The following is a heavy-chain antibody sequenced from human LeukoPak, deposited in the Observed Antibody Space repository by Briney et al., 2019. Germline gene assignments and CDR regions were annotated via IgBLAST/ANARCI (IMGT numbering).Heavy chain of an antibody. V-gene: IGHV4-4*07. Sequence: SETLSLTCTVSGGSISSYYWSWIRQPAGKGLEWIGRIYTSGSTNYNPSLKSRVTMSVDTSKNQFSLKLSSVTAADTAVYYCARDRSYGSSWFFDYWGQGTLVTVSS. CDR3: ARDRSYGSSWFFDY. CDR2: IYTSGST. J-gene: IGHJ4*02. D-gene: IGHD6-6*01. CDR1: GGSISSYY.